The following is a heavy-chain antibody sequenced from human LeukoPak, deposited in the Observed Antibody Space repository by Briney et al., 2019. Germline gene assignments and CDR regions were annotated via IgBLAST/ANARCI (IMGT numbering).Heavy chain of an antibody. J-gene: IGHJ4*02. V-gene: IGHV1-18*01. D-gene: IGHD3-3*01. CDR1: GYTFISYG. Sequence: ASVKVSCKASGYTFISYGITWVRQAPGQGLEWLGWISAYNGNIDYAQKLQGRVTLTTDTSTSTAYMEVRSLRSDDTAVYYFASMSGYYPSYYFDYWGQGTLVTVSS. CDR3: ASMSGYYPSYYFDY. CDR2: ISAYNGNI.